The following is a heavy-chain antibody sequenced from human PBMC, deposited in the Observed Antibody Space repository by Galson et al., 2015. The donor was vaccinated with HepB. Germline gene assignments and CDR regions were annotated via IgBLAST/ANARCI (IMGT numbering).Heavy chain of an antibody. CDR1: GGTFSSYA. J-gene: IGHJ3*02. CDR2: IIPIFGTA. D-gene: IGHD6-13*01. Sequence: SVKVSCKASGGTFSSYAISWVRQAPGQGLEWMGGIIPIFGTANYAQKFQGRVTITADESTSTAYMELSSLRSEDTAVYYCASGPTSIAAAAIAFDIWGQGTMVTVSS. V-gene: IGHV1-69*13. CDR3: ASGPTSIAAAAIAFDI.